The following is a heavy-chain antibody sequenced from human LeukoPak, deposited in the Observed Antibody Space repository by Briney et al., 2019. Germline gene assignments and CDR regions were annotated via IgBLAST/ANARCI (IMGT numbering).Heavy chain of an antibody. V-gene: IGHV3-74*01. CDR1: GFTFSNYW. D-gene: IGHD2-8*01. CDR2: LNGDGTNI. Sequence: GRSLRLSCVASGFTFSNYWMQWVRQVPGKGLVWVSRLNGDGTNIIYADSVKGRFTISRDNAENTLYLQMNSLRAEDTALYYCARSQSGVFDVWGQGTMVTVSS. J-gene: IGHJ3*01. CDR3: ARSQSGVFDV.